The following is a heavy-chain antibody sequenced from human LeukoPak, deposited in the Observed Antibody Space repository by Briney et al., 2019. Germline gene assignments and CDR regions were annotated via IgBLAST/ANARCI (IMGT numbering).Heavy chain of an antibody. CDR3: ASQGGAGGPFDY. Sequence: GESLKISFKGSGYRFTSYWISWVRPMPGKGLAWMGRIDPSDSYTNYSPSFQGHVTISADKSISTAYLQWSSLKASDTAMYYCASQGGAGGPFDYWGQGTLVTVSS. J-gene: IGHJ4*02. V-gene: IGHV5-10-1*01. D-gene: IGHD3-16*01. CDR1: GYRFTSYW. CDR2: IDPSDSYT.